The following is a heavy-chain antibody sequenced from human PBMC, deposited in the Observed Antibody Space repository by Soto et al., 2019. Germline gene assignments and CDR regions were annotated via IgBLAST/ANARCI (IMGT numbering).Heavy chain of an antibody. CDR3: ARGLGYCSGGSCGVLDY. V-gene: IGHV1-69*02. CDR2: IIPILGIA. Sequence: QVQLVQSGAEVKKPGSSVKVSCKASGGTFSSYTISWVRQAPGQGLEWMGRIIPILGIANYAQKFQGRVTITADKSTSTAYMELSSLRSEDTAVYYCARGLGYCSGGSCGVLDYWGQGTLVTVSS. D-gene: IGHD2-15*01. CDR1: GGTFSSYT. J-gene: IGHJ4*02.